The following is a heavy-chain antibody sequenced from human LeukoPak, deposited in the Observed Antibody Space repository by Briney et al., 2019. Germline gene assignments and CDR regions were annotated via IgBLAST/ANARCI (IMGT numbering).Heavy chain of an antibody. CDR1: GFTVSSNY. CDR3: ARLDYGSGSYYDDY. J-gene: IGHJ4*02. CDR2: IYSGGST. Sequence: GGSLRLSCAASGFTVSSNYMSWVRQAPGKGLEWVSVIYSGGSTYYADSVKGRFTISRDNSKNTLYLQMNSLRAEDTAVFYCARLDYGSGSYYDDYWGQGTLVTVSS. D-gene: IGHD3-10*01. V-gene: IGHV3-66*04.